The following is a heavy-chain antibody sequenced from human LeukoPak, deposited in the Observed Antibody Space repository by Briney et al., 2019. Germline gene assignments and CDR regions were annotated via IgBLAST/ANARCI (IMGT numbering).Heavy chain of an antibody. D-gene: IGHD3-3*01. V-gene: IGHV3-7*03. CDR3: ARDQYDTWSRRGNFDS. CDR2: INKDGGEK. J-gene: IGHJ4*02. CDR1: GFTFSSYW. Sequence: GGSLRLSCAASGFTFSSYWMSWVRRAPGKGLEWVANINKDGGEKYYVDPVKGRFTISRDNAKNSLYLQMNSLRVEDTAVFYCARDQYDTWSRRGNFDSWGQGTLVIVSS.